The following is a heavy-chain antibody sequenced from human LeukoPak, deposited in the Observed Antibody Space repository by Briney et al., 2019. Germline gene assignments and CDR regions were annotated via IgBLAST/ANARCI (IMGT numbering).Heavy chain of an antibody. Sequence: GESLKISCKGSGYSFTSYWIGWVRQMPGKGLEWMGIIYPGDSDTRYSPSFQGQVTISADKSISTAYLQWSSLKASDTAMYYCARLAGSSWYGNYYYYYYMDVWGKGTTVTVSS. CDR3: ARLAGSSWYGNYYYYYYMDV. CDR2: IYPGDSDT. CDR1: GYSFTSYW. D-gene: IGHD6-13*01. J-gene: IGHJ6*03. V-gene: IGHV5-51*01.